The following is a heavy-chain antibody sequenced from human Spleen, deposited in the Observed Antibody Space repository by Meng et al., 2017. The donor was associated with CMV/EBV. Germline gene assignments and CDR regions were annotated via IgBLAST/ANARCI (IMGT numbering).Heavy chain of an antibody. Sequence: SETLSLTCTVSGGSITSGGYYWTWIRQHPEKGLEWIGYIYYSANTYYNPSLESRVTISEDTSKNQFSLKLSSVTAADTAVYYCARGRALKRRSTAGYYYGMDVWGQGTTVTVSS. D-gene: IGHD6-25*01. CDR2: IYYSANT. V-gene: IGHV4-31*03. CDR3: ARGRALKRRSTAGYYYGMDV. J-gene: IGHJ6*02. CDR1: GGSITSGGYY.